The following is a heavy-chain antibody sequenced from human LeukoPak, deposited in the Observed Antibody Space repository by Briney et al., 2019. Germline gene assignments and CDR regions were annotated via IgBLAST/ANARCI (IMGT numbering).Heavy chain of an antibody. V-gene: IGHV4-39*01. D-gene: IGHD4-17*01. CDR3: ARSNYGDSMSDAFDI. Sequence: SETLSLTCTVSGGSISSSSYYWGWIRQPPGKGLEWIGSVYYSGYTYYNPSLKSRVTISVDTSNDQFSLKLSSVTAADTAVYYCARSNYGDSMSDAFDIWGQGTMVTVSS. CDR1: GGSISSSSYY. J-gene: IGHJ3*02. CDR2: VYYSGYT.